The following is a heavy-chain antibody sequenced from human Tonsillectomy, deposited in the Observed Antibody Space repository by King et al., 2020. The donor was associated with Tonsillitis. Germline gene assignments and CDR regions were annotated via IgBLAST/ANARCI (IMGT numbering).Heavy chain of an antibody. CDR1: GFTFSSYW. CDR2: IKQDGSEK. D-gene: IGHD3-22*01. V-gene: IGHV3-7*01. J-gene: IGHJ6*02. Sequence: VQLVESGGGLVQPGGSLRLSCAASGFTFSSYWMSWVRQAPGKGLEWVANIKQDGSEKYYVDSVKGQLTISRDNAKNSLYLQMNSLRAEDTAVYYCARDYYDSSGYFNYYGMDVWGQGTTVTVSS. CDR3: ARDYYDSSGYFNYYGMDV.